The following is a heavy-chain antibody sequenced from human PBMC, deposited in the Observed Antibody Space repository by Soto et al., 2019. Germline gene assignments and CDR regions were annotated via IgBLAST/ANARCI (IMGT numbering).Heavy chain of an antibody. J-gene: IGHJ4*02. V-gene: IGHV3-23*01. CDR2: ISYSGVNT. CDR1: GFTFSSYA. CDR3: AKDLSSSGWYDGPYDY. Sequence: EVQLLESGGGLVQPGGSLRLSCAASGFTFSSYALSWVRQAPGKGLEWVSRISYSGVNTYYADSVKGRFTISRDKSKNTLYLQMNSLRAEDTALYYCAKDLSSSGWYDGPYDYWGQGTLVTVSS. D-gene: IGHD6-19*01.